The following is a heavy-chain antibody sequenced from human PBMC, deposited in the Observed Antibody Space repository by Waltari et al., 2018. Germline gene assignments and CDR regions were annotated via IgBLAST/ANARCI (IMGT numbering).Heavy chain of an antibody. CDR3: ARDSARNYDYISGGHAFDI. J-gene: IGHJ3*02. CDR2: ISSTSSYI. Sequence: EVQLVESGGGLVKPGGALRLSCAASGFTFSPYNINWVRQAPGKGLEWVSSISSTSSYIYYADSVKGRFTISRDNANNSLYLQMSSLRAEDTAIYYCARDSARNYDYISGGHAFDIWGQGTMITVSS. CDR1: GFTFSPYN. V-gene: IGHV3-21*02. D-gene: IGHD3-16*01.